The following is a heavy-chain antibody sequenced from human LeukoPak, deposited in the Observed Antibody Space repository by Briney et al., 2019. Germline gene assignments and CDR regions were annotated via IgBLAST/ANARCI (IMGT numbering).Heavy chain of an antibody. CDR2: INHSGGT. V-gene: IGHV4-34*01. CDR1: GVSFSGYY. Sequence: PSETLSLTCAVYGVSFSGYYWSWIRQPPGKGLEWIGEINHSGGTNYNPSLKSRVTISGDTSKSQFSLKLSSVTAADTAVYYCAREGGPYRPLDYSGQGTLVTVSS. CDR3: AREGGPYRPLDY. J-gene: IGHJ4*02.